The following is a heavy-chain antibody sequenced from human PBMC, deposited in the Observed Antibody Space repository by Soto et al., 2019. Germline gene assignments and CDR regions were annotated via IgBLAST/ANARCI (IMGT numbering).Heavy chain of an antibody. CDR2: ISSNGGST. CDR1: GFTFSSYA. J-gene: IGHJ4*02. Sequence: EVQLVESGGGLVQPGGSLRLSCAASGFTFSSYAMHWVRQAPGKGLEYVSAISSNGGSTYYANSVKGRFTISRDNSKNTLYLQMGSLRAEDMAVYYCARDLDTMVRGVIGDRGQGTLVTVSS. V-gene: IGHV3-64*01. CDR3: ARDLDTMVRGVIGD. D-gene: IGHD3-10*01.